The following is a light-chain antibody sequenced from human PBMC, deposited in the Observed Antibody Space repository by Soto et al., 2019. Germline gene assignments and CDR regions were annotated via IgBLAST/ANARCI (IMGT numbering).Light chain of an antibody. CDR3: QQYNKWPAIT. CDR2: GAS. Sequence: VVTHSLATLSLPPGERATLSCRASQSVSSNLAWYQQKPGQAPRLLIYGASTRATGIPARFSGSGSGTEFTLTISSLQSEDFAVYYCQQYNKWPAITFGQGTRLEIK. CDR1: QSVSSN. V-gene: IGKV3-15*01. J-gene: IGKJ5*01.